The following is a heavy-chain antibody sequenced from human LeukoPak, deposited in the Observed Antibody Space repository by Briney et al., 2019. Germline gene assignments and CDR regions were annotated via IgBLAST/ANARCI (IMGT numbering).Heavy chain of an antibody. CDR3: ARGKRTGTTFGPWWY. CDR2: MNPNSGNT. D-gene: IGHD1-7*01. J-gene: IGHJ4*02. V-gene: IGHV1-8*01. CDR1: GYTFTSYD. Sequence: ASVKVSCKASGYTFTSYDINWVRQAPGQGLEWMGWMNPNSGNTGYAQKFQGRVTMTRNTSISTAYMELSSLRSEDTAVYYCARGKRTGTTFGPWWYWGQGTLVTVSS.